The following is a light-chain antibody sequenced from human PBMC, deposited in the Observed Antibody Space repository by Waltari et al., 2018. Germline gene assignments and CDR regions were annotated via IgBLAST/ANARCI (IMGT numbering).Light chain of an antibody. CDR1: SRDDGGFNY. CDR2: DVS. V-gene: IGLV2-14*03. CDR3: SSYISSSTLEL. Sequence: QSALTQPASVSGSPGQSITISCPGTSRDDGGFNYVCWNQQHPGKAPKLMIYDVSNRPSGVSKRFSGSKSGNTASLTISGLQAEDEADYYCSSYISSSTLELFGGVTSLTVL. J-gene: IGLJ2*01.